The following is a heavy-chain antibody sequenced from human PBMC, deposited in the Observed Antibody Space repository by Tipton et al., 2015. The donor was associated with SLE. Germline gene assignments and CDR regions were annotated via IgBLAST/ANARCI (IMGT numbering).Heavy chain of an antibody. CDR2: ISSSSSYI. Sequence: SLRLSCAASGFTFSSYSMNWVRQAPGKGLEWVSSISSSSSYIYYADSVKGRFTISRDNAKNSLYLQMNSLRAEDTAVYYCAGGQSYYYGSGLGFDYWGQGTLVTVSS. CDR3: AGGQSYYYGSGLGFDY. D-gene: IGHD3-10*01. J-gene: IGHJ4*02. V-gene: IGHV3-21*03. CDR1: GFTFSSYS.